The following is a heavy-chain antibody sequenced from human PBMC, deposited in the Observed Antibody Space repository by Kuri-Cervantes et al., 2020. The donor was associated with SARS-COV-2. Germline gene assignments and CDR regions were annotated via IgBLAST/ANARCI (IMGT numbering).Heavy chain of an antibody. J-gene: IGHJ4*02. CDR3: ASPSGPYQLLPFDY. V-gene: IGHV3-7*01. CDR2: IKQDGSEK. D-gene: IGHD2-2*01. Sequence: GGSLRLSCAASGFTFSSYWMSWVRQAPGKGLEWEANIKQDGSEKYYVDSVKGRFTISRDNAKNSLYLQMNSLRAEDTAVYYCASPSGPYQLLPFDYWGQGTLVTVSS. CDR1: GFTFSSYW.